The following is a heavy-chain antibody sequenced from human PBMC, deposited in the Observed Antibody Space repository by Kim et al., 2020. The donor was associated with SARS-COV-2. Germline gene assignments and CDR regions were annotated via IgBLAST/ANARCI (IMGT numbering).Heavy chain of an antibody. D-gene: IGHD3-22*01. J-gene: IGHJ4*02. CDR3: TRDRGEGYYYDSSGYSPPFDY. V-gene: IGHV3-49*04. CDR2: IRSKAYGGTT. CDR1: GFTFGDYA. Sequence: GGSLRLSCTASGFTFGDYAMSWVRQAPGKGLEWVGFIRSKAYGGTTEYAASVKGRFTISRDDSKSIAYLQMNSLKTEDTAVYYCTRDRGEGYYYDSSGYSPPFDYWGQGTLVTVSS.